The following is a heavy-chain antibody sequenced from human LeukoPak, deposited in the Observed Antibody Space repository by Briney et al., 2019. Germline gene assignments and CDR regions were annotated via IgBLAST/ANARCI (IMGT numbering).Heavy chain of an antibody. Sequence: SETLSLTCAVYGGSFSGYYWSWIRQPPGKGLEWIGEINHSGSTNYNPSLKSRVTISVDTSKNQFSLKLSSVTAADTAVYYCARRKHDAFDIWGQGTMVTVSS. CDR3: ARRKHDAFDI. V-gene: IGHV4-34*01. D-gene: IGHD1-14*01. CDR1: GGSFSGYY. CDR2: INHSGST. J-gene: IGHJ3*02.